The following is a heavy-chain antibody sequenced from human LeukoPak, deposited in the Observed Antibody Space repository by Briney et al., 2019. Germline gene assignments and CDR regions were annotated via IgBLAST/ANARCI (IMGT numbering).Heavy chain of an antibody. V-gene: IGHV3-21*01. CDR1: GLTVSSNC. CDR3: ARVGLLVNGAFDI. Sequence: GGSLRLSCAASGLTVSSNCMIWVRQAPGKGLEWVSSISTSSSQKNYADSVKGRFSISRDNANNSLFLQMNSLRGDDTALYYCARVGLLVNGAFDIWGQGTMVTVAS. CDR2: ISTSSSQK. J-gene: IGHJ3*02. D-gene: IGHD2-8*01.